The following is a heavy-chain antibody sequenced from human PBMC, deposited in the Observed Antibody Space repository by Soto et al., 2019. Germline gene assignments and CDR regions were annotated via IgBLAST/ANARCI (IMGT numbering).Heavy chain of an antibody. Sequence: KDTGQGLEWVGGFDPEGGETIYAQKFQGRVTMTEDTSIDTAYMELSSLRSEDTAVYYCARGLRGRDFWSGGNWFDPWGQGTLVTVSS. J-gene: IGHJ5*02. V-gene: IGHV1-24*01. CDR3: ARGLRGRDFWSGGNWFDP. CDR2: FDPEGGET. D-gene: IGHD3-3*01.